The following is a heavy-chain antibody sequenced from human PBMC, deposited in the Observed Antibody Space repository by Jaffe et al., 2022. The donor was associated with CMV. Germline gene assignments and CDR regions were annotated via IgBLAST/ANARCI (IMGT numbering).Heavy chain of an antibody. CDR3: AKDTHYYDSSGYSCWFDP. J-gene: IGHJ5*02. CDR2: ISGSGGST. Sequence: EVQLLESGGGLVQPGGSLRLSCAASGFTFSSYAMSWVRQAPGKGLEWVSAISGSGGSTYYADSVKGRFTISRDNSKNTLYLQMNSLRAEDTAVYYCAKDTHYYDSSGYSCWFDPWGQGTLVTVSS. V-gene: IGHV3-23*01. D-gene: IGHD3-22*01. CDR1: GFTFSSYA.